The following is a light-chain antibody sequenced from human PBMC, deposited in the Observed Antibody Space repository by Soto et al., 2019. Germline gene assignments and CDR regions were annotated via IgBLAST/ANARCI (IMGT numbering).Light chain of an antibody. CDR3: QEYDSVRLT. CDR1: QGVANH. J-gene: IGKJ4*01. CDR2: AAS. Sequence: DIQMTQSPSSLSASVGDTVTITCRASQGVANHLAWYQQKPGGAPELLISAASTLQSGVPTRFSGSVSKRDFTLTITSLQPGDVATYYCQEYDSVRLTFGGGTKVEVK. V-gene: IGKV1-27*01.